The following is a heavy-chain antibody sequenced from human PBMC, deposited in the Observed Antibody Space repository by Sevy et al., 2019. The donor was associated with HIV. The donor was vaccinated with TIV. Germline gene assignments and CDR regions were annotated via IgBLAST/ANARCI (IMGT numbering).Heavy chain of an antibody. D-gene: IGHD3-10*01. V-gene: IGHV1-18*04. J-gene: IGHJ4*02. Sequence: ASVKVSCKASGYTFTDYAISWVRRAPGQGLEWMGWIITYNNKTDSAQKLQGRVTMTTDTLTSTVYMELRGLTSDDTAIYYCARALDYYGSGTYTPLDNWGQGTLVTVSS. CDR3: ARALDYYGSGTYTPLDN. CDR1: GYTFTDYA. CDR2: IITYNNKT.